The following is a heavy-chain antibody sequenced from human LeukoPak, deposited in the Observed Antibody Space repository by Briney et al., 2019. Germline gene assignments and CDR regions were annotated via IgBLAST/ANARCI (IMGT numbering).Heavy chain of an antibody. CDR3: ARDYDGYTPDY. Sequence: GGSLRLSCAASGFTFSSYGLHWVRQAPGKGLEWVTIISNDGSEKYYADSVKGRFTVSRDKSKNTLYLQMNSLRVEDTAVYYCARDYDGYTPDYWGQGTLVTASA. V-gene: IGHV3-33*01. D-gene: IGHD5-18*01. CDR1: GFTFSSYG. CDR2: ISNDGSEK. J-gene: IGHJ4*02.